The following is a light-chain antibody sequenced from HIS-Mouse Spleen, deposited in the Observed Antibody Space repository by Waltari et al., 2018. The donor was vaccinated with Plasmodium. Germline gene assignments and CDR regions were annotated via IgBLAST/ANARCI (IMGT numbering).Light chain of an antibody. CDR1: SSDVGSYTL. V-gene: IGLV2-23*01. J-gene: IGLJ3*02. CDR2: EGS. CDR3: CSYAGSSTWV. Sequence: QSSLTQLASVSGSPGQSITISCTGTSSDVGSYTLVSWYQQHPGKAPKLMIYEGSKRPSWVSNRFSGSKSGNTASLTISGLQAEDEADYYCCSYAGSSTWVFGGGTKLTVL.